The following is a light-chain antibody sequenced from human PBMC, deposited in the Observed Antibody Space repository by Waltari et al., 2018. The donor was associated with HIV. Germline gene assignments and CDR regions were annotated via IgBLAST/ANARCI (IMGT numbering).Light chain of an antibody. Sequence: GWYQHKPGTPPRRLIYTASTLQSGVSSRFSGSGSGTEFTLTISSLQPEDSATYYCLQHYDYPRSFGQGTKLGI. CDR2: TAS. CDR3: LQHYDYPRS. V-gene: IGKV1-17*01. J-gene: IGKJ2*01.